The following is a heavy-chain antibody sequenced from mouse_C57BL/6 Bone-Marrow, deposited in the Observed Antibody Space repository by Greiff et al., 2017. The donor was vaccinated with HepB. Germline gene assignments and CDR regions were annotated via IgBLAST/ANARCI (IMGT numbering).Heavy chain of an antibody. D-gene: IGHD2-4*01. Sequence: EVQLVESGGGLVKPGGSLKLSCAASGFTFSSYAMSWVRQTPEKRLEWVATISDGGSYTYYPDNVKGRFTISRDNAKNNLYLQMSHLKSEDTAMYYCARDVGDYDYFDYWGQGTTLTVSS. CDR1: GFTFSSYA. J-gene: IGHJ2*01. CDR2: ISDGGSYT. V-gene: IGHV5-4*01. CDR3: ARDVGDYDYFDY.